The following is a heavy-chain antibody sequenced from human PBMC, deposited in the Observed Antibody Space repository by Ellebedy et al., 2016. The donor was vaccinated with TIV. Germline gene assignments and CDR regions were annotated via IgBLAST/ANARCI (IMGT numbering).Heavy chain of an antibody. CDR1: GGTFSSYA. CDR2: IIPILGIA. V-gene: IGHV1-69*04. D-gene: IGHD3-3*01. Sequence: ASVKVSCKASGGTFSSYAISWVRQAPGQGLEWMGRIIPILGIANYAQKFQGRVTITADKSTSTAYMELSSLRSEDTAVYYCARNTIFGVWNWFDPWGQGTLVTVSS. CDR3: ARNTIFGVWNWFDP. J-gene: IGHJ5*02.